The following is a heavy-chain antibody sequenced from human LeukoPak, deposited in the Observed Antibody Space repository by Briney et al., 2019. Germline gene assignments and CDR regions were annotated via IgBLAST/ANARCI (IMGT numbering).Heavy chain of an antibody. CDR3: ARTIQEGDSLDP. Sequence: GASVEVSCKASGYTFTSYYMHWVRQAPGQGLEWMGIINPSGGSTSYAQKFQGRVTMTRDTSTSTVYMELSSLRSEDTAVYYCARTIQEGDSLDPWGQGTLVTVSS. J-gene: IGHJ5*02. CDR2: INPSGGST. CDR1: GYTFTSYY. V-gene: IGHV1-46*01. D-gene: IGHD3-3*01.